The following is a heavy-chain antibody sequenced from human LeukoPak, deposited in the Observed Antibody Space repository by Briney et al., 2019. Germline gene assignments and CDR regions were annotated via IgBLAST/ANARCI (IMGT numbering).Heavy chain of an antibody. D-gene: IGHD5/OR15-5a*01. J-gene: IGHJ6*03. V-gene: IGHV1-18*01. CDR2: ISAYNGNT. CDR3: ARDLSQKPYYYYYMDV. Sequence: ASVKVSCKASGYTFTSYGIGWVRQAPGQGLEWMGWISAYNGNTNYAQKLQGRVTMTTDTSTSTAYMELRSLRSDDTAVYYCARDLSQKPYYYYYMDVWGKGTTVTVSS. CDR1: GYTFTSYG.